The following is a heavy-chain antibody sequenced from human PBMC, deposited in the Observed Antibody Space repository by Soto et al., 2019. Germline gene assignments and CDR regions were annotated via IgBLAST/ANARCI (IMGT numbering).Heavy chain of an antibody. D-gene: IGHD5-12*01. J-gene: IGHJ4*02. CDR1: GGTFSSYA. CDR2: IIPIFGTA. Sequence: QVQLVQSGAEVKKPGSSVKVSCKASGGTFSSYAISWVRQAPGQGLEWLGGIIPIFGTANYAQKFQGRVTITADNYTSTAYMEPSSLRSEDTDVYYCARDPLVDTIGGYLEYWGQGTLVPVSS. V-gene: IGHV1-69*06. CDR3: ARDPLVDTIGGYLEY.